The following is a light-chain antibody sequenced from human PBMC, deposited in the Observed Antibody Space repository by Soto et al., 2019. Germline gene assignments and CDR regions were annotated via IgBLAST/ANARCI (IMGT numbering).Light chain of an antibody. V-gene: IGLV1-44*01. J-gene: IGLJ2*01. Sequence: QSVLTQSPSASGTPGQRVSISCSGSTSNTVTNTVSWYQHVPGTAPKLLLYSNDQRTSAVPGRFSGSKSGTSASLAGSGLLYEAEADYYCATWDDSLNVVFGGGTKLTVL. CDR1: TSNTVTNT. CDR2: SND. CDR3: ATWDDSLNVV.